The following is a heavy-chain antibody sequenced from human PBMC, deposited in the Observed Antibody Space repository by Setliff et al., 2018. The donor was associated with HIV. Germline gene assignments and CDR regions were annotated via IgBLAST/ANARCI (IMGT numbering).Heavy chain of an antibody. V-gene: IGHV4-39*07. D-gene: IGHD3-22*01. Sequence: KPSETLSLTCTVSGGSMTSSNYYWGWIRQSPGRGLEWIGSISSSGSTTYHPSLRSRVTVSAATSKNQFSLKLTSVTAADTAVYFCARDPHYFDTSGHYSWFYFDYWGQGTLVTVS. J-gene: IGHJ4*02. CDR1: GGSMTSSNYY. CDR2: ISSSGST. CDR3: ARDPHYFDTSGHYSWFYFDY.